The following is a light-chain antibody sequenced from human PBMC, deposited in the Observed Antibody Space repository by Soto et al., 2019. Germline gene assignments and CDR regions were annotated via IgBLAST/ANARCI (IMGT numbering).Light chain of an antibody. J-gene: IGKJ4*01. CDR3: QQYYSTRLVT. CDR2: WAS. CDR1: QSVLYSYNNKNY. V-gene: IGKV4-1*01. Sequence: DFVMTQSPDSLAVSLGERATINCKSSQSVLYSYNNKNYLAWYQQKPGQPPKLLIYWASTRESGVPDRFSGSGSGTDFTLTISGLQAEDVAVYYCQQYYSTRLVTFGGGTKVEIK.